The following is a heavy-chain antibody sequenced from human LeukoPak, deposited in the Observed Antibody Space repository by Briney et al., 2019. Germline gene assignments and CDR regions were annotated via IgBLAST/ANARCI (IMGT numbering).Heavy chain of an antibody. CDR2: IIPIFGTA. V-gene: IGHV1-69*06. J-gene: IGHJ4*02. Sequence: EASVKVSCKASGGTFSSYAISWVRQAPGQGLEWMGGIIPIFGTANYAQKFQGRVTITADKSTSTAYMELSSLRSEDTAVYYCATGYGDYVGGGVPFDYWGQGTLVTVSS. CDR3: ATGYGDYVGGGVPFDY. CDR1: GGTFSSYA. D-gene: IGHD4-17*01.